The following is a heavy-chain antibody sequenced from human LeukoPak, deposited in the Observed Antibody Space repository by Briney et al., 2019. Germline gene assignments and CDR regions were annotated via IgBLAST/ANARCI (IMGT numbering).Heavy chain of an antibody. Sequence: PSETLSLTCAVYGGSFSGYYWSWIRQPPGKGLEWIGEINHSGSTNYNPSLKSRVTISVDTSKNQYSLKLSSVTAADSAVYYCARESNSPLDNWGQGTLVTVSS. D-gene: IGHD2-21*01. J-gene: IGHJ4*02. V-gene: IGHV4-34*01. CDR2: INHSGST. CDR1: GGSFSGYY. CDR3: ARESNSPLDN.